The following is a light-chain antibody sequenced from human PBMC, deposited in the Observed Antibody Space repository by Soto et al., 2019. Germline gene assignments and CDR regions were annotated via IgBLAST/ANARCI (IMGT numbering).Light chain of an antibody. J-gene: IGKJ5*01. Sequence: EIVITHSPAALSVSPVDRATLSFMASQSVSSNLAWYQQKPGQAPRLLIYGASSRATGIPDRFSGSGSGTDFTLTISRLEPEDFAVYYCQQYGSSPPITFGQGTRLEIK. CDR2: GAS. CDR1: QSVSSN. CDR3: QQYGSSPPIT. V-gene: IGKV3-20*01.